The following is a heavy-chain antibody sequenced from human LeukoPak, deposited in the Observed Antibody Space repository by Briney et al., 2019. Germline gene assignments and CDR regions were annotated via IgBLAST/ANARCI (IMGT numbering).Heavy chain of an antibody. CDR3: ARGADGSGYYSIFYFDY. V-gene: IGHV4-59*01. D-gene: IGHD3-22*01. Sequence: SETLSLTCTVSGGSISNYYWNWVRQPPGKGLEWIGYIYYSGSTNYNPSLKSRVTISVDTSKNQFSLKLSSVTAADTAVYYCARGADGSGYYSIFYFDYWGQGTLVTVSS. CDR1: GGSISNYY. J-gene: IGHJ4*02. CDR2: IYYSGST.